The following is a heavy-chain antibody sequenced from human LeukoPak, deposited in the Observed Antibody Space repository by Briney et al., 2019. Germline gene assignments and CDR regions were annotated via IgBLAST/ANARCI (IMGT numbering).Heavy chain of an antibody. CDR2: IDLNSGGT. CDR3: ARDITSSSENAFDI. Sequence: ASVKVSCKASGFTFTDYHIHWVRQAPGQGLECMGWIDLNSGGTNYAQNFQGRVTMTRDTSLSTAYMELSGLRSDDTAMYYCARDITSSSENAFDIWGQGTMLTVSS. CDR1: GFTFTDYH. D-gene: IGHD6-6*01. J-gene: IGHJ3*02. V-gene: IGHV1-2*02.